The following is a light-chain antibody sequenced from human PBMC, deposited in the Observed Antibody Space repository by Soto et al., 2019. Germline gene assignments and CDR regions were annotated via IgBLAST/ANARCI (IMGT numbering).Light chain of an antibody. J-gene: IGKJ5*01. CDR2: GAS. Sequence: ETAMTQSTSTLSVPQAAVAPLSCRASRSISINSAWYQQKPGQAPRLLIHGASFRTTGVPARLSGGGSGTFFTLTISILDPEYSAVYYCQQYSSSVTFGQGTRLEIK. CDR1: RSISIN. CDR3: QQYSSSVT. V-gene: IGKV3D-15*03.